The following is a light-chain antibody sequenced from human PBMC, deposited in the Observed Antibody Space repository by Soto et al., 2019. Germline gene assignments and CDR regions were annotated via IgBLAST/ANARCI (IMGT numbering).Light chain of an antibody. V-gene: IGKV1-5*03. CDR2: KAS. CDR3: QHYNSYSEA. Sequence: DIPMTQSPSTLSGSVGDRVTITCRASQTISSWLAWYQQKPGKAPKLLNYKASTLKSGVPSRFSVSGSGTEFTLTISSLQPDDFATYYCQHYNSYSEAFGQGTKVELK. J-gene: IGKJ1*01. CDR1: QTISSW.